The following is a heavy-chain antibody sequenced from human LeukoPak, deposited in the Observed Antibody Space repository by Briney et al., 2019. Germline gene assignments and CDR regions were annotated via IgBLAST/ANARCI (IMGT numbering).Heavy chain of an antibody. V-gene: IGHV3-30*02. Sequence: PGGSLRLSCAASGFTFSSYGMQWVRQAPGKGLEWVAFIRYDGSNKYYADSVKGRFTISRDNSKNTLYLQMNSLRAEDTAVYYCAKEFAAAGTLYFDYWGQGTLVTVSS. CDR1: GFTFSSYG. CDR3: AKEFAAAGTLYFDY. D-gene: IGHD6-13*01. CDR2: IRYDGSNK. J-gene: IGHJ4*02.